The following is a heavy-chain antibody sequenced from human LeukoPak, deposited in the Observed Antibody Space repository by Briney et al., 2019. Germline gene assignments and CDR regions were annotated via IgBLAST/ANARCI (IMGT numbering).Heavy chain of an antibody. CDR2: INPSSGAS. CDR3: ARGRTTVTSVFDY. CDR1: GYTFASYY. Sequence: ASGKVSCKASGYTFASYYMHWVRQAPGQGLEWMGIINPSSGASRYAQKFQGRVTMTRDMSTSTVYMELSSLRSEDTALYYCARGRTTVTSVFDYWGQGTLVTVSS. J-gene: IGHJ4*02. V-gene: IGHV1-46*01. D-gene: IGHD4-11*01.